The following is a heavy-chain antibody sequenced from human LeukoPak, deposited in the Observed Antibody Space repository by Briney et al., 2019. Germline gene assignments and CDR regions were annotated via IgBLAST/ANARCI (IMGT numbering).Heavy chain of an antibody. V-gene: IGHV3-48*03. J-gene: IGHJ6*04. CDR3: ARDGTTMYSSGWVYMDV. Sequence: GGSLRLSCEASGFTLCTYEVTWVREAPGTGVEWSSYISASVSLTHSAASVESRFPISRVNGKKSLYLHMNSLRGDDTAVYYCARDGTTMYSSGWVYMDVWGKGTTVTISS. CDR2: ISASVSLT. CDR1: GFTLCTYE. D-gene: IGHD6-25*01.